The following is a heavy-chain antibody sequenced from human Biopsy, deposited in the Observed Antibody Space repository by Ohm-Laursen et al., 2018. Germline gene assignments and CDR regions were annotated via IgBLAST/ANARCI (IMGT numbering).Heavy chain of an antibody. Sequence: GASVKVSCKASGYTFTSYGITWVRQAPGQGLEWMGWINPNNGNTSYAQMLQGRVTMTRDTSTSTAYMEVWRLRSDDTAVYYCAADINVWNVNYWGQGTQVIVSS. V-gene: IGHV1-18*01. J-gene: IGHJ4*02. CDR3: AADINVWNVNY. CDR1: GYTFTSYG. D-gene: IGHD1-1*01. CDR2: INPNNGNT.